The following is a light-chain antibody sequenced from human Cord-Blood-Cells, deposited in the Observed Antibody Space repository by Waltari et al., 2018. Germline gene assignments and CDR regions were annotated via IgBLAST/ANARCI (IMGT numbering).Light chain of an antibody. V-gene: IGLV2-14*01. CDR2: TVS. Sequence: QSALTQPASVSGSPGQSITISCTGTRSDVGGYNYVSSYHQHPGKAPKLMIYTVSNRPSGVSTRFSGTKSGNPASLTIAGLQAEDEADYCCSSYTSSSTLEGVFGGGTKLTVL. J-gene: IGLJ2*01. CDR3: SSYTSSSTLEGV. CDR1: RSDVGGYNY.